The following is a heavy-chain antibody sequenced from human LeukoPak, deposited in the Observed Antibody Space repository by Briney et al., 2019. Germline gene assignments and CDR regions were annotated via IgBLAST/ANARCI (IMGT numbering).Heavy chain of an antibody. J-gene: IGHJ4*02. CDR3: ARDQYYYDSSAPPLY. CDR1: GFSFSDYY. V-gene: IGHV3-11*01. D-gene: IGHD3-22*01. CDR2: ISSSGNTI. Sequence: GGSLRLSCAASGFSFSDYYMSWIRQAPGKGLEWVSYISSSGNTIYYADSVKGRFTISRENAKNSLYLQMNSLRAEDTAVYYCARDQYYYDSSAPPLYWGQGTLVTVSS.